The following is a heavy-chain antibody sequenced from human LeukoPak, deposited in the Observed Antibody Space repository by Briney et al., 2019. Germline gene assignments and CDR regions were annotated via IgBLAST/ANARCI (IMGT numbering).Heavy chain of an antibody. CDR3: VRDAVGTANDYGDY. D-gene: IGHD2-21*02. J-gene: IGHJ4*02. CDR2: IWHDENNK. CDR1: GFYFSTYD. Sequence: GGSLRLSCAASGFYFSTYDMHWVRQAAGKGLEWVAVIWHDENNKYYADSVRGRFTISRDRSKNTLYPQMNTLRAEDTAVYYCVRDAVGTANDYGDYWGQGTLVTVSS. V-gene: IGHV3-33*01.